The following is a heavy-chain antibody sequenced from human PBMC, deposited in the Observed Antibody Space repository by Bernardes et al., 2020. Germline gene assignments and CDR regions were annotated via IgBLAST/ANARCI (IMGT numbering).Heavy chain of an antibody. J-gene: IGHJ6*02. CDR2: ISATGGGT. Sequence: GGSLRLSCAASGFTFTNYAMTWVRQAPGKGLEWVSSISATGGGTYYADSVQGRFTVSRDYSTNTLYLQMDSLRAEDTAIYYCAKEAYSGYLETYYFYCGMDVWGQGTTVTVSS. CDR1: GFTFTNYA. D-gene: IGHD5-12*01. CDR3: AKEAYSGYLETYYFYCGMDV. V-gene: IGHV3-23*01.